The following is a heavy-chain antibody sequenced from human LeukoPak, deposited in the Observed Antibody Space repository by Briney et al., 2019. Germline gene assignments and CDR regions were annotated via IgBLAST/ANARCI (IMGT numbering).Heavy chain of an antibody. D-gene: IGHD6-19*01. CDR3: AKGLDSSGWHSDY. V-gene: IGHV3-33*06. J-gene: IGHJ4*02. CDR1: GFTFSSYG. Sequence: PGGSLRLSCAASGFTFSSYGMHRVRQAPGKGLEWVAVIWYDGSNKYYADSVKGRFTISRDNSKNTLYLQMNSLRAEDTAVYYCAKGLDSSGWHSDYWGQGTLVTVSS. CDR2: IWYDGSNK.